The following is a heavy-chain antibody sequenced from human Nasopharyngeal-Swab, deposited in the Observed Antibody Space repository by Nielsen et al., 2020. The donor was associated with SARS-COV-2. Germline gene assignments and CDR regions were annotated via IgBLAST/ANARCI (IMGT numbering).Heavy chain of an antibody. CDR3: ARDIGILLTVKQGDPFDL. CDR1: DFTRSFTTYW. Sequence: GESLKISCVASDFTRSFTTYWMTWVRQVAGRGLEWVATINPEATEKQYVDSVKGRFTISRDNAKKSVFLQMNSLRGEDTAVYYCARDIGILLTVKQGDPFDLWGHGTMVTVSS. V-gene: IGHV3-7*05. D-gene: IGHD2/OR15-2a*01. J-gene: IGHJ3*01. CDR2: INPEATEK.